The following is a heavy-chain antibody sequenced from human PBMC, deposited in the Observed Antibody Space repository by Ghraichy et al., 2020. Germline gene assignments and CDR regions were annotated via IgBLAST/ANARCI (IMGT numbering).Heavy chain of an antibody. CDR1: GGSISSGDYY. V-gene: IGHV4-30-4*01. D-gene: IGHD4-11*01. J-gene: IGHJ4*02. Sequence: SETLSLTCTVSGGSISSGDYYWSWIRQPPGKGLEWIGYIYYSGSTYYNPSLKSRVTISIDTPNNEFSLKLTSVTAADTAVYYCVRGLDHSKQGYWGQGTLVTVSS. CDR3: VRGLDHSKQGY. CDR2: IYYSGST.